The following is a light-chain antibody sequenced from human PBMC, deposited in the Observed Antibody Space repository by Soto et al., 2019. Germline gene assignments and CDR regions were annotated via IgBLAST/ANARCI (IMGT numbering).Light chain of an antibody. Sequence: IVVTKSACALSLSPGERATLSCRASQSVSSSYLAWYQQKPGQAPRLLIYGASSRATGIPDRFSGSGSGTEFTLTISSLQSEDFAVYYCQQYNSCTPKTFGQGTRLQI. J-gene: IGKJ5*01. V-gene: IGKV3-20*01. CDR3: QQYNSCTPKT. CDR1: QSVSSSY. CDR2: GAS.